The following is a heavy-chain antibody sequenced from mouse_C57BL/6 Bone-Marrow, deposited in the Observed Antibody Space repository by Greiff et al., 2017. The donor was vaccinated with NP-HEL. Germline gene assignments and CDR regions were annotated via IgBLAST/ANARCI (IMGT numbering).Heavy chain of an antibody. Sequence: EVQRVDSGGGLVQSGRSLRLSCATSGFTFSDFYMEWVRQAPGKGLEWIAASRNKANDYTTEYSASVKGRFIVSRDASQSILYLQMNALRAEDTAIYYCARGPSYYYGSSHWYFDVWGTGTTVTVSS. D-gene: IGHD1-1*01. V-gene: IGHV7-1*01. CDR3: ARGPSYYYGSSHWYFDV. J-gene: IGHJ1*03. CDR1: GFTFSDFY. CDR2: SRNKANDYTT.